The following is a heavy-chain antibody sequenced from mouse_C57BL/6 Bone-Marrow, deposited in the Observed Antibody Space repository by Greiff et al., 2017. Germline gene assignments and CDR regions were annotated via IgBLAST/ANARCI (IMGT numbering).Heavy chain of an antibody. CDR2: IYPGDGDT. D-gene: IGHD2-4*01. V-gene: IGHV1-82*01. Sequence: QVQLQQSGPELVKPGASVKISCKASGYAFSSSWMNWVKQRPGKGLEWIGRIYPGDGDTNYNGKCKGKATLTADKSSSTAYMQLSSLTSEDSAVYFCARSGKYDYDGYFDVWGTGTTVTVSS. CDR3: ARSGKYDYDGYFDV. J-gene: IGHJ1*03. CDR1: GYAFSSSW.